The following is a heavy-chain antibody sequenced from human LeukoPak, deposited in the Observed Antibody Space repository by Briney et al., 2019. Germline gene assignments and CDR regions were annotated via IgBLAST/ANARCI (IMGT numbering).Heavy chain of an antibody. CDR3: ARGLIMITFGGVIVRTNWFDP. Sequence: SETLSLTCAAYGGSFSGYYWSWIRQPPGKGLEWIGEINHSGSTNYNPSLKSRVTISVDTSKNQFSLKLSSVTAADTAVYYCARGLIMITFGGVIVRTNWFDPWGQGTLVTVSS. V-gene: IGHV4-34*01. D-gene: IGHD3-16*02. J-gene: IGHJ5*02. CDR2: INHSGST. CDR1: GGSFSGYY.